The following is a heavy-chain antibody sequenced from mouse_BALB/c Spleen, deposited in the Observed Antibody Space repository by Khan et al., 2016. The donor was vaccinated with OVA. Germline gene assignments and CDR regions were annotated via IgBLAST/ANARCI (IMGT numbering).Heavy chain of an antibody. V-gene: IGHV5-6*01. D-gene: IGHD1-2*01. CDR3: ARTITTAKRDYYAMDY. J-gene: IGHJ4*01. CDR2: ISSGGHYT. CDR1: GSTFSSYG. Sequence: EVEPVESGGDLVKPGGSLKLSCAASGSTFSSYGMSWVRQTPDKRLEWVATISSGGHYTYFPDSVRGRFTISRDNAKNTLYLQMSSLKSEDTAMYYCARTITTAKRDYYAMDYWGQGTSVTVSS.